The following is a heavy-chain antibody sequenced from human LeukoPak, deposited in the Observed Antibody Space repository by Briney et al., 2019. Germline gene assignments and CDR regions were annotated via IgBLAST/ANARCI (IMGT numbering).Heavy chain of an antibody. CDR1: GYSISSAYY. CDR2: MYHSGST. V-gene: IGHV4-38-2*02. CDR3: ARGFRGDNFDY. Sequence: SETLSLTCSVSGYSISSAYYWGWIRQPPGKGLDWIGTMYHSGSTNYNPSLKSRVTISVDTSKNQFSLKLSSVTAADTAVYFCARGFRGDNFDYWGQGTLVTVSS. J-gene: IGHJ4*02. D-gene: IGHD7-27*01.